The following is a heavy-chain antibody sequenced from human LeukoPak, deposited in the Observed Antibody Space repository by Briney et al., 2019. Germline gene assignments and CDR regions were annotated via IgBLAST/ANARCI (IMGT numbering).Heavy chain of an antibody. V-gene: IGHV4-39*07. CDR2: INLGGST. Sequence: SETLSLTCTVSGGSISSSSYYWSWIRQPPGKGLEWIGEINLGGSTNYNASLKSRVTISVDTSKNQFSLKLTSLTAADTAVYYCARGSVRFDYWGQGTLVTVSS. J-gene: IGHJ4*02. CDR3: ARGSVRFDY. CDR1: GGSISSSSYY.